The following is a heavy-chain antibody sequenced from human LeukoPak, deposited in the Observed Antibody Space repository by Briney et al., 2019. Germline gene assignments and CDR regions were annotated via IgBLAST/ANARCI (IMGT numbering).Heavy chain of an antibody. CDR1: GFIFSTYG. V-gene: IGHV3-30*02. CDR2: IQFDGTDE. D-gene: IGHD2-2*01. J-gene: IGHJ3*02. Sequence: GGSLRLSCTASGFIFSTYGMHWVRQAPGKGLEWVAFIQFDGTDEHYADSVKGRFTISRDNAKNTLYLQMNSLRAEDTAVYYCARDIVVVPAAPSNAFDIWGQGTMVTVSS. CDR3: ARDIVVVPAAPSNAFDI.